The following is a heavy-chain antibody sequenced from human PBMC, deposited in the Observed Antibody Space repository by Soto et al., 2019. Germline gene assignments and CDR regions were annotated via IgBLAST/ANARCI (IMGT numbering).Heavy chain of an antibody. D-gene: IGHD6-13*01. CDR1: GFTFSTHA. CDR3: ARDQTGITTAGGGRIDR. Sequence: QVQLVESGGGVVQPGRSLRLSCAASGFTFSTHAMHWVRQAPGKGLECVAIVSFDGSNNYYADSVKGRFTISRDNSKNTLYLQMSGLTPEDTAFYYCARDQTGITTAGGGRIDRWGQGTLVTVSS. J-gene: IGHJ5*02. V-gene: IGHV3-30-3*01. CDR2: VSFDGSNN.